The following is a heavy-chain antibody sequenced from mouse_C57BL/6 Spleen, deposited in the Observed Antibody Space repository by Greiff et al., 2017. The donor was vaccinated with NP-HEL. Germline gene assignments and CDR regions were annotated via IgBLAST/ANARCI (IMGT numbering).Heavy chain of an antibody. V-gene: IGHV1-15*01. CDR3: TRGTTVVALYWYFDV. Sequence: QVQLQQSGAELVRPGASVTLSCKASGYTFTDYEMHWVKQTPVHGLEWIGAIDPETGGTAYNQKFKGKAILTADKSSSTAYMELRSLTSEDSAVYYCTRGTTVVALYWYFDVWGTGTTVTVSS. D-gene: IGHD1-1*01. CDR2: IDPETGGT. CDR1: GYTFTDYE. J-gene: IGHJ1*03.